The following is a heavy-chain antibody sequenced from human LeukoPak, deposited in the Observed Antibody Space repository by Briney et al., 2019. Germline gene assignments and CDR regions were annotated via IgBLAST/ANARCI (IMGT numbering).Heavy chain of an antibody. CDR2: IYHSGST. V-gene: IGHV4-38-2*02. D-gene: IGHD2-21*02. J-gene: IGHJ5*02. Sequence: SETLSLTCTVSGYSISSGYYWGWIRQPPGKGLEWIGSIYHSGSTYYNPSLKSRVTISVDTSKNQFSLKLSSVTAADTAVYYCARDIVVVTLGGWFDPWGQGTLVTVSS. CDR1: GYSISSGYY. CDR3: ARDIVVVTLGGWFDP.